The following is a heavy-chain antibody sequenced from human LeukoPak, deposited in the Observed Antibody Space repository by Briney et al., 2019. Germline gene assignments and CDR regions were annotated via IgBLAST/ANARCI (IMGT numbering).Heavy chain of an antibody. CDR1: GGSICGGDYY. J-gene: IGHJ4*02. D-gene: IGHD1-26*01. CDR2: IYYSGST. Sequence: SETLSLTCTVSGGSICGGDYYRRWIRHPPGEGLEWIGYIYYSGSTYYNPSLKSRVTISVDTSKNQFSLKLSSVTAADTAVYYCARGEVGASEFDYWGQGTLVTVSS. V-gene: IGHV4-30-4*01. CDR3: ARGEVGASEFDY.